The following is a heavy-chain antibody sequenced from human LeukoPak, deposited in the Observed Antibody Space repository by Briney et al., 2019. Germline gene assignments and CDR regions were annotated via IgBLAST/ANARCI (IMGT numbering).Heavy chain of an antibody. D-gene: IGHD4-17*01. J-gene: IGHJ4*02. CDR2: ISYDGSNK. CDR1: GFTFSSYG. Sequence: GGSLRLSCAASGFTFSSYGMHWVRQAPGKGLEWVAVISYDGSNKYYADSVKGRFTISRDNSKNTLYLQMNSLRAEDTAVYYCAKDPLLTTVTTTYFDYWGQGTLVTVSS. CDR3: AKDPLLTTVTTTYFDY. V-gene: IGHV3-30*18.